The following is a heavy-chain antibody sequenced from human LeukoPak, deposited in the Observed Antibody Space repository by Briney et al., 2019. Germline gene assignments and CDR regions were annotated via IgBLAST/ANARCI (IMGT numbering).Heavy chain of an antibody. CDR1: GYTFSNAW. V-gene: IGHV3-15*01. Sequence: GGALRLSRAASGYTFSNAWMCWVRPAPGKGLEWVGRIKSKTDGGPTDYAPPVKGRFTISRDDSKNTLYLQMNSLKTEDTAVYYCTTARQGYYDLWSGRGAFDIWGQGTMVTVSS. CDR3: TTARQGYYDLWSGRGAFDI. D-gene: IGHD3-3*01. J-gene: IGHJ3*02. CDR2: IKSKTDGGPT.